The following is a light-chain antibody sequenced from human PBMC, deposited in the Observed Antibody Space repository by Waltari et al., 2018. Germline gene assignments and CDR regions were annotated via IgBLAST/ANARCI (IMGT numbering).Light chain of an antibody. CDR1: QGVSSN. Sequence: EIVMTQSPATLSVSPGERATLSCRASQGVSSNLAWYQQNPGQAPRLLIYGASTRGTGITARFSGSGSGTEFTITISSMQSEDFAVYYCQQYNDWPPWTFGQGTKVEIK. CDR2: GAS. J-gene: IGKJ1*01. CDR3: QQYNDWPPWT. V-gene: IGKV3-15*01.